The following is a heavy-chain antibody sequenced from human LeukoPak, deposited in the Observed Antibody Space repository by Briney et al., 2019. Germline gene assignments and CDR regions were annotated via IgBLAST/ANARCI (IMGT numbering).Heavy chain of an antibody. Sequence: GGSLRLSCAASGITFSRFWMSWVRQAPGKGLQWVANINQDGSEKHYVDSVKGRFTISRDNAENSLYLQMNSLRAEDTAVYYCARAAVVTSPFDYWGQGTLVTVSS. V-gene: IGHV3-7*03. J-gene: IGHJ4*02. CDR1: GITFSRFW. CDR3: ARAAVVTSPFDY. CDR2: INQDGSEK. D-gene: IGHD4-23*01.